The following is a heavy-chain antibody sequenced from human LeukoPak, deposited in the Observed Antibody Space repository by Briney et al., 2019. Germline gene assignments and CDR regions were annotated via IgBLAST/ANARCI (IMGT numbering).Heavy chain of an antibody. Sequence: GGSLRLSCAASGFTFDIYGMHWVRQAPGKGLEWVSSIDISGGSTYYADSAEGRFTISRDNSKNTLYLQMNGLRVEDTALYYCANEVRPNDYWGQGTLVTVSS. D-gene: IGHD1-1*01. J-gene: IGHJ4*02. CDR2: IDISGGST. CDR3: ANEVRPNDY. V-gene: IGHV3-23*01. CDR1: GFTFDIYG.